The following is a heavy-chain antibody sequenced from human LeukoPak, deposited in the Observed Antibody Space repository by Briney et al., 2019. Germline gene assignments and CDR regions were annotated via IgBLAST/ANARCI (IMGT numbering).Heavy chain of an antibody. CDR3: ATDPSGSYVLDY. V-gene: IGHV1-24*01. CDR1: GYTLTELS. CDR2: FDPEDGET. J-gene: IGHJ4*02. Sequence: ASVKVSCKVSGYTLTELSMHWVRQAPGKGLEWMGGFDPEDGETIYAQKFQGRVTMTEDTSTDTAYMELSSLRSEDTAVYYCATDPSGSYVLDYWGQGTLVTVSS. D-gene: IGHD1-26*01.